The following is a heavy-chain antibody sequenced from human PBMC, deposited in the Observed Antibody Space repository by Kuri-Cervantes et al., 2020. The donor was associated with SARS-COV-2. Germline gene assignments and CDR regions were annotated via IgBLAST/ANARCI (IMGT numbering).Heavy chain of an antibody. V-gene: IGHV3-23*01. CDR3: ANWRRRIAAAGPFDY. J-gene: IGHJ4*02. CDR2: ISGSGGST. D-gene: IGHD6-13*01. CDR1: GFTFSSYA. Sequence: GESLKISCAASGFTFSSYAMSWVRQAPGKGLEWVSAISGSGGSTYYADSVKGRFTISRDNSKNTPYLQMNSLRAEDTAVCYCANWRRRIAAAGPFDYWGQGTLVTVSS.